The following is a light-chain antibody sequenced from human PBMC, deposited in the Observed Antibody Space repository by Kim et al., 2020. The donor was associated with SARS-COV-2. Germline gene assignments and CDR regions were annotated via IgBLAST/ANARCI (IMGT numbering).Light chain of an antibody. CDR2: GAS. CDR3: QQYGSSPQT. V-gene: IGKV3-20*01. Sequence: SPGECAPPSVRASQRVSSSYLAWYQQNPAQAPRLLIYGASSRATGIPDRFSGSGSGTDFTLTISRLEPEDFAVYYCQQYGSSPQTFGQGTKVDI. J-gene: IGKJ1*01. CDR1: QRVSSSY.